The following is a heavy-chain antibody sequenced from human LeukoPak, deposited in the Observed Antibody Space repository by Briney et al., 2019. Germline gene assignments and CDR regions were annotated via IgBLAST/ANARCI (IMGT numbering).Heavy chain of an antibody. CDR2: ISAYNGNT. CDR1: GYTFTSFG. J-gene: IGHJ4*02. Sequence: ASVKVSCKASGYTFTSFGISWLRQAPGQGLEWMGWISAYNGNTKSAQKFQGRVIMTTDTSTNTAYMELRSLRSDDTAVFYCVRDLGVDTSMIFFDYWGQGTLVTVSS. V-gene: IGHV1-18*01. CDR3: VRDLGVDTSMIFFDY. D-gene: IGHD5-18*01.